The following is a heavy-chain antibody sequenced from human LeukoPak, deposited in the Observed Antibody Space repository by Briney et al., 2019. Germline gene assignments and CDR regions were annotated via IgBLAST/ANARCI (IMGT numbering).Heavy chain of an antibody. CDR3: ARLRLLRLGELSSDFDY. Sequence: ASVKVSCKASGYTFTSYGISWVRQAPGQRLEWMGWISAYNGNTNYAQKLQGRVTMTTDTSTSTAYMELRSLRSDDTAVYYCARLRLLRLGELSSDFDYWGQGTLVTVSS. D-gene: IGHD3-16*02. J-gene: IGHJ4*02. CDR2: ISAYNGNT. V-gene: IGHV1-18*01. CDR1: GYTFTSYG.